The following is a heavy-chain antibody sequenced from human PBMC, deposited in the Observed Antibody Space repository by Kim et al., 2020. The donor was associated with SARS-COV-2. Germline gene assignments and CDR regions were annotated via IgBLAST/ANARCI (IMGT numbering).Heavy chain of an antibody. CDR2: ST. CDR3: ARDGSGSYPY. V-gene: IGHV4-31*02. J-gene: IGHJ4*02. Sequence: STYSNPSLKSRVTISVDTSKNQFSLKLSSVTAADTAVYYCARDGSGSYPYWGQGTLVTVSS. D-gene: IGHD3-10*01.